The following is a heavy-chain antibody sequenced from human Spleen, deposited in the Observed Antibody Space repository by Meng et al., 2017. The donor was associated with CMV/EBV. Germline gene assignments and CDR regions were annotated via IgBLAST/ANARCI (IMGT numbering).Heavy chain of an antibody. CDR3: ARGRRDDFWSGYYWYYFDH. D-gene: IGHD3-3*01. J-gene: IGHJ4*02. Sequence: SETLSLTCTVSGGSISSSSYYWGWIRQPPGKGLEWIGSIYYSGSTYYNPSLKSRITVSVDTSKKQFSLNLGSVTAADTAVYYCARGRRDDFWSGYYWYYFDHWGQGTLVTVSS. CDR2: IYYSGST. CDR1: GGSISSSSYY. V-gene: IGHV4-39*07.